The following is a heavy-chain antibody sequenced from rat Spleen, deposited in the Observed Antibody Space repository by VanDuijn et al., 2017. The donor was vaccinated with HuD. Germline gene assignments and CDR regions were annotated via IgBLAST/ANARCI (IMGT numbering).Heavy chain of an antibody. D-gene: IGHD1-9*01. CDR1: GFSLTSYN. CDR2: IWTGGTT. V-gene: IGHV2-30*01. CDR3: ARQNYGYTYYFDY. Sequence: QVQLKESGPGLVQPSQTLSLTCTVSGFSLTSYNVHWVRQPTGKGLEWMGVIWTGGTTDYNSALKSRLTIGRDTSKSQVFLKMNSLQPEDTGTYYCARQNYGYTYYFDYWGQGVMVTVSS. J-gene: IGHJ2*01.